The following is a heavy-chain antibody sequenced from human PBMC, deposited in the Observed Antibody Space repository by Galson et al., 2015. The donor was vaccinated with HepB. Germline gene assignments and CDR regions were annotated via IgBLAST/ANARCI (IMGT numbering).Heavy chain of an antibody. Sequence: SLRLSCAASGFTFSDYYMSWIRQAPGKGLEWVANISSSRTYTNYADSVKGRFTISRDNAKNSLHLQMNSLRAEDTAVYYCARDRYDRILWFGELLGYYFDNWSQGTLVTVSA. CDR2: ISSSRTYT. J-gene: IGHJ4*02. V-gene: IGHV3-11*06. D-gene: IGHD3-10*01. CDR3: ARDRYDRILWFGELLGYYFDN. CDR1: GFTFSDYY.